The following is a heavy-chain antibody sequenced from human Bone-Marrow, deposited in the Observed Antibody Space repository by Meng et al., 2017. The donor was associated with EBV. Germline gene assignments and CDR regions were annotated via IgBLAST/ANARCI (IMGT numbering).Heavy chain of an antibody. Sequence: VQRQESGPGLGKPSGTLSLTCAVSGGSISSNHWWSWVRQRPGKGLEWIGEIYHSGSTNFNPSLKSRVTLSLDNSKNQFSLKLSSVTAADTAVYYCARVRWELQKAFEYWGQGTLVTVSS. CDR3: ARVRWELQKAFEY. CDR1: GGSISSNHW. V-gene: IGHV4-4*02. D-gene: IGHD1-26*01. J-gene: IGHJ4*02. CDR2: IYHSGST.